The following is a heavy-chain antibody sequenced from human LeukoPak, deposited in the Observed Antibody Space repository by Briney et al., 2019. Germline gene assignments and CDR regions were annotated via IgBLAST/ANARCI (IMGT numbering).Heavy chain of an antibody. CDR2: INYDGSGK. J-gene: IGHJ5*02. Sequence: PGGSLRVSCAASGFTFSRICMTWVRQAPGKGLEWVADINYDGSGKYYVDSVKGRFTISRDNAKNSLYLQMNSLRAEDTAMYYCARDQTWFDPWGQGTQVTVSS. CDR3: ARDQTWFDP. V-gene: IGHV3-7*03. CDR1: GFTFSRIC.